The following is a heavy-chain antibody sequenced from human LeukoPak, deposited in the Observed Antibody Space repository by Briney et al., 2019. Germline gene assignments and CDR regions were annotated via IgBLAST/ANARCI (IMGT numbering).Heavy chain of an antibody. CDR2: IYSGGTT. D-gene: IGHD3-22*01. Sequence: GGSLRLSCAASGFTVSSNYMSWVRQAPGKGLEWVSVIYSGGTTYYADSVKGRFTISRDNSNNTLYLQMNSLRAEDAAVYYCAREELSSGYLAFDYWGQGALVTVSS. CDR3: AREELSSGYLAFDY. J-gene: IGHJ4*02. V-gene: IGHV3-53*01. CDR1: GFTVSSNY.